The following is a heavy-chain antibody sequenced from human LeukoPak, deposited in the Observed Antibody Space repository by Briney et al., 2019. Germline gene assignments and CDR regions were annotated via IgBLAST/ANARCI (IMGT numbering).Heavy chain of an antibody. V-gene: IGHV4-39*01. CDR2: IFYRGST. J-gene: IGHJ3*01. D-gene: IGHD6-19*01. Sequence: KSSETLSLTCTVSGGSISNSTYYWGWVRQPPGKGLEWIGSIFYRGSTCYTPSLKSRVTISVDTSKHQFSLKLTSVSAADTAMYFCARNWVADSFDFRGQGTMVTVSS. CDR3: ARNWVADSFDF. CDR1: GGSISNSTYY.